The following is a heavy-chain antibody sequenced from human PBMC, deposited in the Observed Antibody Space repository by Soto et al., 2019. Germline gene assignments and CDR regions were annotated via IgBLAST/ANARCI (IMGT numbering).Heavy chain of an antibody. Sequence: QVQLVQSGAEVKKPGASVKVSCKASGYTFTSYDINWVRQATGQGLEWMGWMNPNSGNTGYAQKFQGRVTMTRNTSRSTACMELRSLRSEDTAVYYCASVNDYGAGSYYDDYWGQGTMVTVSS. CDR3: ASVNDYGAGSYYDDY. D-gene: IGHD3-10*01. V-gene: IGHV1-8*01. CDR1: GYTFTSYD. J-gene: IGHJ4*02. CDR2: MNPNSGNT.